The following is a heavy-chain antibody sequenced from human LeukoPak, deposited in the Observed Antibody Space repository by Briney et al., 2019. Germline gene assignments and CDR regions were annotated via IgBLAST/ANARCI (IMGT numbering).Heavy chain of an antibody. CDR1: GFTFSSNG. V-gene: IGHV3-33*06. CDR3: AKGLSSLATFFDY. D-gene: IGHD2-15*01. CDR2: IWYDGSNK. Sequence: GGSLRLSCAASGFTFSSNGMHWVRQAPGKGLEWVAVIWYDGSNKYYADSVKGRFTISRDNSKHTLYLQMNSLRAEDTAVYYCAKGLSSLATFFDYWGQGTLATVSS. J-gene: IGHJ4*02.